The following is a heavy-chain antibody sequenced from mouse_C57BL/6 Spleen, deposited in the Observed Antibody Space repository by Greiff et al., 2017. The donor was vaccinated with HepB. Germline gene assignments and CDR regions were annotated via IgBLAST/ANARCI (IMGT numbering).Heavy chain of an antibody. CDR1: GYTFTDYE. CDR3: TRHCGNFDY. CDR2: IDPETGGT. Sequence: VQRVESGAELVRPGASVTLSCKASGYTFTDYEMHWVKQTPVHGLEWIGAIDPETGGTAYNQKFKGKAILTADKSSSTAYMELRSLTSEDSAVYYCTRHCGNFDYWGQGTTLTVSS. J-gene: IGHJ2*01. V-gene: IGHV1-15*01. D-gene: IGHD4-1*01.